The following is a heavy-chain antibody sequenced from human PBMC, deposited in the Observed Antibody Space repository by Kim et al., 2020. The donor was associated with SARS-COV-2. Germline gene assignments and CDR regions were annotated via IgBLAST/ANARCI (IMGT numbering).Heavy chain of an antibody. CDR3: ARGARYSSGWYQDYFDF. D-gene: IGHD6-19*01. CDR1: GFTFSSYS. V-gene: IGHV3-48*02. J-gene: IGHJ4*02. Sequence: GGSLRLSCAASGFTFSSYSINWVRQAPGKGLEWISYISTSSSTIYYADSVKGRFTISRDNAKNSLSLQMNSLRDEDTAVYYCARGARYSSGWYQDYFDFWGLGALVTVSS. CDR2: ISTSSSTI.